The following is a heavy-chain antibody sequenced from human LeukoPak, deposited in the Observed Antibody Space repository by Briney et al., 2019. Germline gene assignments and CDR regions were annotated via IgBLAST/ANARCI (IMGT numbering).Heavy chain of an antibody. Sequence: PSETLSLTCTVSGGSISSYYWSWIRQPPGKGLEWIGYIYYSGSTNYNPSLKSRVTISVDTSKNQYSLKLSSVTAADTAVYYCARGSYGGISFDYWGQGTLVTVS. D-gene: IGHD4-23*01. V-gene: IGHV4-59*01. CDR2: IYYSGST. J-gene: IGHJ4*02. CDR1: GGSISSYY. CDR3: ARGSYGGISFDY.